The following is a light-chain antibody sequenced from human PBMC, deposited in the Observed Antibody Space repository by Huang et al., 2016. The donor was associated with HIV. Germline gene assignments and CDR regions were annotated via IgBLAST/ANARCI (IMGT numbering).Light chain of an antibody. J-gene: IGKJ5*01. V-gene: IGKV3-15*01. CDR2: GAS. Sequence: EIVMTQSPATLSVSPGESATLSCRASQSLSTNLAWYQQKHGQAPRLLIHGASTRATGSPARFSGSGSGTEFTLTISSLQSEDFALYYCQQYNNWPPGSITFGQGTRLEIK. CDR1: QSLSTN. CDR3: QQYNNWPPGSIT.